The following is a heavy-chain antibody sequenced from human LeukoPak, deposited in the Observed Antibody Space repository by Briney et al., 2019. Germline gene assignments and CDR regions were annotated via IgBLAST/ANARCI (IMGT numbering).Heavy chain of an antibody. CDR3: AKDEGYDYSLFDY. CDR2: IRYDGSNK. V-gene: IGHV3-30*02. CDR1: GFTFSNYG. D-gene: IGHD4-11*01. J-gene: IGHJ4*02. Sequence: PGGSLRLSCAASGFTFSNYGMHWVCQAPGKGLEWVAFIRYDGSNKYYADSVKGRFTISRDNSKNTLYLQMNSLRAEDTAVYYCAKDEGYDYSLFDYWGQGTLVTVSS.